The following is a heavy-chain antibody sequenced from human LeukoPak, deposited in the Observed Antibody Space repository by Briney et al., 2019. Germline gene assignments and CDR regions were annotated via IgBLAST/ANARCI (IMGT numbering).Heavy chain of an antibody. V-gene: IGHV4-39*07. CDR1: GDSISNSIYY. J-gene: IGHJ4*02. CDR3: ASYTLKDSSGYYYFH. CDR2: IYHSGST. D-gene: IGHD3-22*01. Sequence: SETLSLTCTVPGDSISNSIYYWGWLRQPPGKGLEWIGEIYHSGSTNYNPSLKSRVTISVDKSKNQFSLKLSSVTAADTAVYYCASYTLKDSSGYYYFHWGQGTLVTVSS.